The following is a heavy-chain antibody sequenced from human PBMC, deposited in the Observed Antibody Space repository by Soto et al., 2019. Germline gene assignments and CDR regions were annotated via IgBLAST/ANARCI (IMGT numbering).Heavy chain of an antibody. CDR3: TRGRLYYDSGTYAN. Sequence: PSERVALTCTVSGGSISSGDYYWSWIRQPPGKGLEWIGYIYYSGSTYYNPSLKSRVIISMHTSTNQFSLYLSSVTAADTAVYYCTRGRLYYDSGTYANWGQGTMVTVSS. J-gene: IGHJ4*02. D-gene: IGHD3-10*01. CDR1: GGSISSGDYY. CDR2: IYYSGST. V-gene: IGHV4-30-4*01.